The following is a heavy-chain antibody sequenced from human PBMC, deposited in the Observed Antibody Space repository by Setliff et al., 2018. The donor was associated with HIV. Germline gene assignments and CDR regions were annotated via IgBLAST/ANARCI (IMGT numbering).Heavy chain of an antibody. CDR3: ARAPITMIVVVNYGMDV. D-gene: IGHD3-22*01. V-gene: IGHV1-18*01. CDR1: GYTFTTYD. Sequence: ASVKVSCKASGYTFTTYDINWVRQATGQGLEWMGWISAYNGNTNYAQNLQDRVTMTTDTSTSTAYMELRNLRSDDTAVYYCARAPITMIVVVNYGMDVWGQGTTVTVS. J-gene: IGHJ6*02. CDR2: ISAYNGNT.